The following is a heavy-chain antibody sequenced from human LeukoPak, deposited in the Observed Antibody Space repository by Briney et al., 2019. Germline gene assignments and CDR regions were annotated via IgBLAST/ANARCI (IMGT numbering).Heavy chain of an antibody. CDR2: INAGNGNT. CDR1: GYTFTSYA. V-gene: IGHV1-3*03. D-gene: IGHD3-22*01. J-gene: IGHJ4*02. Sequence: ASVKVSCKASGYTFTSYAMHWVRQAPGQRLEWMGWINAGNGNTKYSQEFQGRVTITRDTSASTAYMELSSLRSEDMAVYYCARGTREDSSGYYLGYWGQGTLVTVSS. CDR3: ARGTREDSSGYYLGY.